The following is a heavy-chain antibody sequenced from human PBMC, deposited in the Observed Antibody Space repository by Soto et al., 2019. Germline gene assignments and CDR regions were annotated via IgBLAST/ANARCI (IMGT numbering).Heavy chain of an antibody. CDR1: GFDFSGST. D-gene: IGHD1-1*01. CDR3: FRGNYFSYHGMDV. J-gene: IGHJ6*02. CDR2: IRSKDNSYAT. V-gene: IGHV3-73*02. Sequence: EVQLVESGGGLVLPGGSLTLSCAGSGFDFSGSTIHWVRQASGKGLEWVGRIRSKDNSYATAYAVSVKGRFFISRDDSKTTAYLQMNSLKIDDTAVYYCFRGNYFSYHGMDVWGQGTTVTVSS.